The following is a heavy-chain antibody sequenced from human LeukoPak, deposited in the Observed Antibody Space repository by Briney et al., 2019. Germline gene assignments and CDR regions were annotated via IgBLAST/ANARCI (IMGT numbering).Heavy chain of an antibody. Sequence: SSETLSLTYAVSGYSISSGYYWGWIRQPPGKGLEWIGSIYHSGSTYYNPSLKSRVTISVDTSKNQFSLKLSSVTAADTAVYYCARNPPFIAARPYYFDYWGQGTLVTVSS. J-gene: IGHJ4*02. V-gene: IGHV4-38-2*01. CDR1: GYSISSGYY. CDR2: IYHSGST. D-gene: IGHD6-6*01. CDR3: ARNPPFIAARPYYFDY.